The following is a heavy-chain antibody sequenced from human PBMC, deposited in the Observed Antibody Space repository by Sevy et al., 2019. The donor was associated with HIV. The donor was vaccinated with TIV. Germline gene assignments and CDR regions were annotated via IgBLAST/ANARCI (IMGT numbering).Heavy chain of an antibody. V-gene: IGHV4-31*03. CDR2: IYYSGTT. CDR3: ARDRFGCMDV. CDR1: GGSISSGGDY. J-gene: IGHJ6*02. D-gene: IGHD3-16*01. Sequence: SETLSLTCTVSGGSISSGGDYWSWIRQHPGKGLEWIGYIYYSGTTYYNPSLKSRVTISVDTSKKQFSLKLSSVTAADTAVYYCARDRFGCMDVWGRGTTVTVSS.